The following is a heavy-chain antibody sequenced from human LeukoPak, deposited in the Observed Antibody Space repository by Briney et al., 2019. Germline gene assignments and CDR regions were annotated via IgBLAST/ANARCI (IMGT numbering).Heavy chain of an antibody. J-gene: IGHJ4*02. CDR3: ATGPQWYYDSSGYPLDY. D-gene: IGHD3-22*01. V-gene: IGHV1-24*01. CDR1: GYTLTELS. Sequence: ASVKVSCKVSGYTLTELSMHWVRQAPGKGLEWMGGFDPEDGETIYAQKFQGRVTMTEDTSTGTAYMELSSLRSEDTAVYYCATGPQWYYDSSGYPLDYWGQGTLVTVSS. CDR2: FDPEDGET.